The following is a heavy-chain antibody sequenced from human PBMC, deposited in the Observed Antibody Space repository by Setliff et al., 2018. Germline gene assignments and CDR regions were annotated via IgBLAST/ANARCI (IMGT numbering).Heavy chain of an antibody. CDR3: VGGNYRSGYYQSPTTDDGFDV. J-gene: IGHJ3*01. CDR2: ISYGGTSK. CDR1: GFNFNNYN. V-gene: IGHV3-48*01. Sequence: GGSLRLSCAASGFNFNNYNMNGVRRAPGKGLDWVAYISYGGTSKYYVDSAKGRFTISRDNAKNSLSLQMDTLRAEDTAVYYCVGGNYRSGYYQSPTTDDGFDVWGQVTVVTV. D-gene: IGHD3-3*01.